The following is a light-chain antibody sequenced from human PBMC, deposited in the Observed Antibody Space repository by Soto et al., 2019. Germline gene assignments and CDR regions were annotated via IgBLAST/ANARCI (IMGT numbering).Light chain of an antibody. Sequence: EIVLTQSPATLSLSPGERATLSCRASQSVSNRLVWFQQKPGQAPRLLIYGASNRATGIPARFSGSGSGTDFTLTISSLEPEDFAVYYCHQHSDWPFAFGQGTKVEIK. CDR1: QSVSNR. CDR2: GAS. CDR3: HQHSDWPFA. J-gene: IGKJ2*01. V-gene: IGKV3-11*01.